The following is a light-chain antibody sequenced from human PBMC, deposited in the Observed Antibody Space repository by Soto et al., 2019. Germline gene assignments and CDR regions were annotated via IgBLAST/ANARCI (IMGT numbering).Light chain of an antibody. J-gene: IGKJ5*01. CDR3: QQRSSWIT. CDR1: QSLDSF. V-gene: IGKV3-11*01. CDR2: DTS. Sequence: EIVLTQSPGTLSLSPGGRATLPCRASQSLDSFLAWYQQKPGQAPRLLIYDTSTRATGVPARFSGSGSGTDFTLTISSLEPEDFAVYYCQQRSSWITFGQGTRLEIK.